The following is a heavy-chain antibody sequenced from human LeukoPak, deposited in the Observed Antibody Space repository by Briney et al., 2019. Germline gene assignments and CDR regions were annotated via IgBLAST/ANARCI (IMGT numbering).Heavy chain of an antibody. CDR3: ASYSYSGSYLVY. J-gene: IGHJ4*02. D-gene: IGHD1-26*01. CDR1: GFTFSSYS. CDR2: ISSSSSYI. Sequence: GGSLRLSCAASGFTFSSYSMNWVRQAPGKGLEWVSSISSSSSYIYYADSVKGRFTISRDNAKNSLYLQMNSLRAEDTAVYYCASYSYSGSYLVYWGQGTLVTVS. V-gene: IGHV3-21*01.